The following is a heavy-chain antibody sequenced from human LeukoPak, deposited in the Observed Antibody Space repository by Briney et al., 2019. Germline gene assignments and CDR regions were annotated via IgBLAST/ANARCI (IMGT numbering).Heavy chain of an antibody. V-gene: IGHV3-21*01. Sequence: GRSLRLSCAASGFTFSSYAMNCVRQAPGKGLEWVSSITRSSSYIYYADSVKGRFTISRDNAKNSLFLQVNSLRAEDTALYYCATSGSGGNYPLDYWGQGTLVTVSS. CDR1: GFTFSSYA. J-gene: IGHJ4*02. CDR2: ITRSSSYI. CDR3: ATSGSGGNYPLDY. D-gene: IGHD1-26*01.